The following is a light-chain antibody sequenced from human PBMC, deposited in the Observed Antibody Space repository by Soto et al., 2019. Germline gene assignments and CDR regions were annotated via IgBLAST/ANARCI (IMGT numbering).Light chain of an antibody. J-gene: IGKJ2*01. V-gene: IGKV3-20*01. CDR2: GAS. CDR1: QSVSSSY. Sequence: EIVLTQSPGTLSLSPGERATLSCRASQSVSSSYLAWYQQKPGQAPRLLIYGASSRATGIPDRFSGSGSGTDFPLTISRLEPEDFAVYYCQQFANSPYTFGQGTELEIK. CDR3: QQFANSPYT.